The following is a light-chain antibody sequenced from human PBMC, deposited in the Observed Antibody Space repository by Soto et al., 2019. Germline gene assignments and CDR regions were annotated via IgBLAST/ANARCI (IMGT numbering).Light chain of an antibody. CDR1: QSISSW. CDR2: KAT. Sequence: DIQMTQSPSTLSASVGDRVTITCRASQSISSWLAWYQQKPGKAPKLLIYKATSLESGVPSRFSDRGSGTEFTLPISSLQPDDVATDYGQQYNSYSYTFGQGTKLEIK. J-gene: IGKJ2*01. CDR3: QQYNSYSYT. V-gene: IGKV1-5*03.